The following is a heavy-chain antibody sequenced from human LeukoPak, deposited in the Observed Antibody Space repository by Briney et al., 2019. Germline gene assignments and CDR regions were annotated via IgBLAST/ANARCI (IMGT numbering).Heavy chain of an antibody. D-gene: IGHD6-13*01. CDR1: GFAFSNYG. CDR3: AKDLEATIFREQQLDPYYFDY. V-gene: IGHV3-23*01. Sequence: GGSLRLSCAASGFAFSNYGINWVRQAPGKGLEWVSGITGSGVTTYYADSVKGRFTISRDNSKNTLYLQMNSLRAEDTAVYYCAKDLEATIFREQQLDPYYFDYWGQGTLVTVSS. J-gene: IGHJ4*02. CDR2: ITGSGVTT.